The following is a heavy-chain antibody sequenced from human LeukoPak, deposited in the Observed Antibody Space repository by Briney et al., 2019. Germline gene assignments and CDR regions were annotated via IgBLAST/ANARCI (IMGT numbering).Heavy chain of an antibody. J-gene: IGHJ5*02. CDR2: IIPIFGTA. D-gene: IGHD3-22*01. V-gene: IGHV1-69*13. CDR3: ARVLFLQPFPMYYYDSSGYYEGGWFDP. CDR1: GGTFSSYA. Sequence: ASVKVSCKASGGTFSSYAISWVRQAPGQGLEWMGGIIPIFGTANYAQKFQGRVTITADESTSTAYMELSSLRSEDTAVYYCARVLFLQPFPMYYYDSSGYYEGGWFDPWGQGTLVTVSS.